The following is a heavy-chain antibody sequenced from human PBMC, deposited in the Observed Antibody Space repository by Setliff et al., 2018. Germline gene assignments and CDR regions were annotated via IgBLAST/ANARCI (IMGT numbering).Heavy chain of an antibody. CDR3: ARDEGSPPYYYYYYGMDV. V-gene: IGHV4-59*01. J-gene: IGHJ6*02. D-gene: IGHD6-13*01. CDR2: IYYSGST. CDR1: GGSISSYY. Sequence: KASETLSLTCTVSGGSISSYYWSWIRQPPGKGLEWIGYIYYSGSTNYNPSLKSRVTISVDTSKNQFSLKLSSVTAADTAVYYCARDEGSPPYYYYYYGMDVWGQGTTVTVSS.